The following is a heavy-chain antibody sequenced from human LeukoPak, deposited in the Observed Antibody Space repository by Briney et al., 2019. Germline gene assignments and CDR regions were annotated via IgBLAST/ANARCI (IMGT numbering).Heavy chain of an antibody. V-gene: IGHV1-8*01. Sequence: ASVKVSCKASGYTFTSYDINWVRQATGQGLEWMGWMNTNSGNTGYAQKFQGRVTMTRNTSISTAYMELSSLRSEDTAVYYCARSYYDSSGYYQTFDPWGQGTLVTVSS. D-gene: IGHD3-22*01. CDR3: ARSYYDSSGYYQTFDP. CDR2: MNTNSGNT. CDR1: GYTFTSYD. J-gene: IGHJ5*02.